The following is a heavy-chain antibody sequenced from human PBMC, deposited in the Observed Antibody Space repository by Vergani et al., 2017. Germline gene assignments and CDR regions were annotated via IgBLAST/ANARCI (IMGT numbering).Heavy chain of an antibody. V-gene: IGHV3-23*01. CDR3: AKGVGVAITAVWGGLDS. D-gene: IGHD3-16*01. Sequence: EVQLLESGGGLVQPGGSLRLSCAASGFPFSSCAMSWVRQAPGKGLEWVSSISGTDGRTYYADDVKGRFTIARDNSKNTLYLQMNRLRAEDTAVYFCAKGVGVAITAVWGGLDSWGPGTGVLVSS. CDR1: GFPFSSCA. J-gene: IGHJ4*02. CDR2: ISGTDGRT.